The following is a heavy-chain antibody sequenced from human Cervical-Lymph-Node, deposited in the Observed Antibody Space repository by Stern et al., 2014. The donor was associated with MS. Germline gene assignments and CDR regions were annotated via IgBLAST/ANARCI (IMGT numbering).Heavy chain of an antibody. J-gene: IGHJ4*02. V-gene: IGHV1-2*06. D-gene: IGHD3-16*02. CDR3: ARIYCSGDECYHSFDT. Sequence: VQLVESGAEVKKPGASVKVSCKASGYRFSTFYLHWLRQAPGQGPQWIGRIDPGSGVTNSSQTFQGRLTMTRDRSITTAYLELSGLRSDDTAVYYCARIYCSGDECYHSFDTWGQGTLVTVSS. CDR2: IDPGSGVT. CDR1: GYRFSTFY.